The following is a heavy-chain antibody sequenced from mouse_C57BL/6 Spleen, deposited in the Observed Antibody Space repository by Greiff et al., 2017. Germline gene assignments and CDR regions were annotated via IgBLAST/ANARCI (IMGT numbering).Heavy chain of an antibody. Sequence: VQGVESGGDLVKPGGSLKLSCAASGFTFSSYGMSWVRQTPDKRLEWVATISSGGSYTYYPDSVKGRFTISRDNAKNTLYLQMSSLKSEDTAMYYCARHDGYYYFDYWGQGTTLTVSS. CDR1: GFTFSSYG. V-gene: IGHV5-6*01. J-gene: IGHJ2*01. CDR3: ARHDGYYYFDY. CDR2: ISSGGSYT. D-gene: IGHD2-3*01.